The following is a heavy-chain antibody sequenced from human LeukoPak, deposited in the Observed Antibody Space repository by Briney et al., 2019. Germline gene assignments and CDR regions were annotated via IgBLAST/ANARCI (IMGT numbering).Heavy chain of an antibody. Sequence: GXXXLXXAAXXFXXXXXXXXXVXQAPGKGXEXVXVISYDGSTKYYPDSVKGRFTISRDNSKNTLYLQMNSLRAEDTAVYYCARGPGSSGGYYVGDFWGQGTLVTVSS. V-gene: IGHV3-33*05. J-gene: IGHJ4*02. D-gene: IGHD1-26*01. CDR2: ISYDGSTK. CDR3: ARGPGSSGGYYVGDF. CDR1: XFXXXXXX.